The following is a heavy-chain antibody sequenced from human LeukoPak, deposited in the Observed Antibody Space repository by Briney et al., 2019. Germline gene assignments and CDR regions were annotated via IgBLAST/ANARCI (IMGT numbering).Heavy chain of an antibody. D-gene: IGHD3-10*01. Sequence: SETLSLTCTVSRYSISSGYYWGWIRQPPGKGLEWIGNIYHSGSTYYNPSLKSRVTISVDTSKNQFSLKLSSVTAADTAVYYCARHMVRGVINYYYYGMDVWGQGTTVTVSS. CDR1: RYSISSGYY. V-gene: IGHV4-38-2*02. CDR2: IYHSGST. CDR3: ARHMVRGVINYYYYGMDV. J-gene: IGHJ6*02.